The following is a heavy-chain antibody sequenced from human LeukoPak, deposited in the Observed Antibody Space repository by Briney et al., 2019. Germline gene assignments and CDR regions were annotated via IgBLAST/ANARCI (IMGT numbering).Heavy chain of an antibody. D-gene: IGHD7-27*01. CDR2: ISSSGSTI. J-gene: IGHJ4*02. CDR1: GFTFSSYE. CDR3: ARAERTGRFDY. V-gene: IGHV3-48*03. Sequence: PGGSLRLSCAASGFTFSSYEMNWVRQAPGKGLEWVSCISSSGSTIYYADSVKGRFTISRDNAKNSLYLQMNSLRAEDTAVYYCARAERTGRFDYWGQGTLVTVSS.